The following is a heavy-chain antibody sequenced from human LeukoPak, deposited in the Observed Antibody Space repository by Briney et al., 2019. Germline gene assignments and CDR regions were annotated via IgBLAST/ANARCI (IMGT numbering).Heavy chain of an antibody. J-gene: IGHJ4*02. CDR2: IYTSGGT. Sequence: SETLSLTCTVSCGTISNYYWTWIRQPAGKGLEWIGRIYTSGGTNYNPSLKSRVTMSVDTSTNQFSLKLSSVTAADTAMYYCARAAEYSSGWYLFDFWGQGILVTVSA. CDR3: ARAAEYSSGWYLFDF. V-gene: IGHV4-4*07. D-gene: IGHD6-19*01. CDR1: CGTISNYY.